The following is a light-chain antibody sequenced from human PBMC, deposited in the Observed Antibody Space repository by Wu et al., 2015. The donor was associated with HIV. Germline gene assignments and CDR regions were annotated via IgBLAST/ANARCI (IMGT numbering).Light chain of an antibody. CDR1: QDIGTKY. J-gene: IGKJ1*01. Sequence: DIVLTQSPGTLSLSPGGRATLSCRASQDIGTKYLAWYQQRPGQTPRLLIYGSSSRAAGIPDRFSGSGSGTDFTLTISRLEPEGFAVYSCHQYGLTPRTFGQGTKVEIK. V-gene: IGKV3-20*01. CDR3: HQYGLTPRT. CDR2: GSS.